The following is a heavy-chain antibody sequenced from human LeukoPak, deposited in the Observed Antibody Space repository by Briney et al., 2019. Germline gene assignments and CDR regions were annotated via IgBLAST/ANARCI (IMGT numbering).Heavy chain of an antibody. CDR3: AREGYCSGGSCYRDFDY. D-gene: IGHD2-15*01. CDR2: ISAYNGNT. CDR1: GYTFTSYG. J-gene: IGHJ4*02. V-gene: IGHV1-18*01. Sequence: ASVKVSCKASGYTFTSYGISWVRQAPGKGLEWMGWISAYNGNTNYAQKFQDRVTMTTDTSTSTAYMELRSLRSDDTAVYYCAREGYCSGGSCYRDFDYWGQGTLVTVSS.